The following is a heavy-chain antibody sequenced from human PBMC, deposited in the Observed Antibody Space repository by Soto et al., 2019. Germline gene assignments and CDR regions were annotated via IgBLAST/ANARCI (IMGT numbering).Heavy chain of an antibody. J-gene: IGHJ4*02. Sequence: ASVKVSCKASGYTFITYGVSWVRQAPGQGLDWLGWISTYNGNTRYAERLQGRVTMTTDTTTNTAYMELRNLRSDDTAVYYCARGPTDYYDNSANYFLDYWGQGALVTVSS. CDR2: ISTYNGNT. V-gene: IGHV1-18*01. D-gene: IGHD3-22*01. CDR1: GYTFITYG. CDR3: ARGPTDYYDNSANYFLDY.